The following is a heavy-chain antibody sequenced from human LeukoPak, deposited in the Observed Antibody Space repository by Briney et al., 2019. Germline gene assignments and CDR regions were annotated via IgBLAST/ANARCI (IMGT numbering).Heavy chain of an antibody. Sequence: SGGSLRLSCAASGFTFSSYAMHWVRQAPGKGLKWVAVISYDGSNKYYADSVRGRFTISRDNSKNMVYLQMSSLRAEDTAVYYCAKEATFEYAFDIWGQGTMVTVSS. J-gene: IGHJ3*02. CDR2: ISYDGSNK. V-gene: IGHV3-30-3*01. CDR3: AKEATFEYAFDI. CDR1: GFTFSSYA. D-gene: IGHD3-9*01.